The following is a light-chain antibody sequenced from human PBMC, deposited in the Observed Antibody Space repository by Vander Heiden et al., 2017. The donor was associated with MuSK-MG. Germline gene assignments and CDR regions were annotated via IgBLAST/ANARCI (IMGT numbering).Light chain of an antibody. CDR1: QDISNY. CDR2: DAS. CDR3: QQYDNLPSST. J-gene: IGKJ2*01. V-gene: IGKV1-33*01. Sequence: DIQMTQSPSSLSASVGDRVTITCQASQDISNYLNWYQQKPGKAPKLLIYDASNLETGVPSRFSGSGYGKDFTFTISSRQQEDIASYYCQQYDNLPSSTFGQGTKLEIK.